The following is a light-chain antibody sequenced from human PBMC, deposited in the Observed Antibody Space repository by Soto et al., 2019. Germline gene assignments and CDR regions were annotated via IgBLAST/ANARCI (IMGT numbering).Light chain of an antibody. CDR2: GAS. J-gene: IGKJ1*01. Sequence: EIVMSQSPATLSVSPGERATLSCRAGQNIHTNLAWYQQKPGQAPRLLFYGASTGATGLPARFSGSGSGTEFTLTISRLEPEDFAMYYCLHHGSSLWTFGQGTKVE. CDR3: LHHGSSLWT. V-gene: IGKV3-15*01. CDR1: QNIHTN.